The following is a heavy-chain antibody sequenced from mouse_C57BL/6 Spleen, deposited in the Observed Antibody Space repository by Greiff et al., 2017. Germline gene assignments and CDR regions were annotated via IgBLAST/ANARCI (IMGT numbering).Heavy chain of an antibody. CDR1: GYAFSSYW. J-gene: IGHJ1*03. V-gene: IGHV1-80*01. Sequence: VQLVESGAELVKPGASVKISCKASGYAFSSYWMNWVKQRPGKGLEWIGQIYPGDGDTKYNVKFKGKATLTADKSSSTAYMQLNSLTSEDSAVYFCARSPNYVYWYFDVWDTGTTVTVSS. CDR3: ARSPNYVYWYFDV. D-gene: IGHD2-1*01. CDR2: IYPGDGDT.